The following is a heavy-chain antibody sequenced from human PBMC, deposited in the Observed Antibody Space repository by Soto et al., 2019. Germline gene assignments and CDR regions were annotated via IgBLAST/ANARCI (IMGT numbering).Heavy chain of an antibody. V-gene: IGHV2-5*02. CDR2: IYWDDDK. J-gene: IGHJ4*02. Sequence: QITLKESGPTLVKPTQTLTLTCTFSGFSLNTSGVGVGWIRQPPGKALEWLALIYWDDDKRYSPSLKSSLTITKDTSKNQVVLTMTNMDPVDTATYYCAHIYRYCSGGCCSPYYFDYWGQGTLVTVSS. CDR3: AHIYRYCSGGCCSPYYFDY. CDR1: GFSLNTSGVG. D-gene: IGHD2-15*01.